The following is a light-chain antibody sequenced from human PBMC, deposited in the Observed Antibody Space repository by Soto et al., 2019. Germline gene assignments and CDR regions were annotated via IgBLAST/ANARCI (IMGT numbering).Light chain of an antibody. Sequence: EIVVTQSPGTVSLAPGEGATLSCRASQSVSSSYLAWYQQKPGQAPRLLIYDASSRATGIPDRFSGSESGTDFTLTISRVEPEDFAVYYCQQYATSPYTFGQGTKVDIK. CDR2: DAS. CDR1: QSVSSSY. V-gene: IGKV3-20*01. J-gene: IGKJ2*01. CDR3: QQYATSPYT.